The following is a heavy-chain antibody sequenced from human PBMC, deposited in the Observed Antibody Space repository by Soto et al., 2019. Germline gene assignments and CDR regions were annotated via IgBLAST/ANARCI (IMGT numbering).Heavy chain of an antibody. V-gene: IGHV3-53*04. D-gene: IGHD3-10*01. CDR1: GFTVSSNY. Sequence: EVQLVESGGGLVQPGGSLRLSCAASGFTVSSNYMSWDRQAPGKGLEWVSVIYSDGNTYYADSVKGRFTISRHNSKNTLYLQMNSLRAEDTAVYYCARDSADERAFDIWGQGTMVTVSS. CDR2: IYSDGNT. CDR3: ARDSADERAFDI. J-gene: IGHJ3*02.